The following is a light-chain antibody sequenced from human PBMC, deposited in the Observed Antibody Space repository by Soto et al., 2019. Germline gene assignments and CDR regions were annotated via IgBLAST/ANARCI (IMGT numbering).Light chain of an antibody. CDR2: AAS. CDR3: QQSHSTPIT. V-gene: IGKV1-39*01. Sequence: DIQMTQSPSSLSASVGDRVTITCRTSQSITTYLNWYQQKPGEAPKLLIYAASSLQGGVPSRSSGSGSGTDFTLTINTLQPEDFAIYYCQQSHSTPITFGQGTRLEIK. J-gene: IGKJ5*01. CDR1: QSITTY.